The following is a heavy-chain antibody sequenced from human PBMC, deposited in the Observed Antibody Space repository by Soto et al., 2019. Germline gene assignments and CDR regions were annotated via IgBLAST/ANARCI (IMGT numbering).Heavy chain of an antibody. CDR3: AKGWSYYYGMDV. J-gene: IGHJ6*02. V-gene: IGHV3-9*01. Sequence: EVQLVESGGGLVQPGRSLRLSCAASGFTFDDYAMHWVRQAPGKGLEWVSGISWNSGSIGYADSVKGRFTISRDNAKNSLYLQMNSLRAEDTALYYCAKGWSYYYGMDVWGQGTTATVSS. D-gene: IGHD2-15*01. CDR2: ISWNSGSI. CDR1: GFTFDDYA.